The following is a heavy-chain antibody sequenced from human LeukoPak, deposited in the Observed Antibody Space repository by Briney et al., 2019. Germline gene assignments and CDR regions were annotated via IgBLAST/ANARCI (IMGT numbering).Heavy chain of an antibody. D-gene: IGHD1-26*01. CDR2: VRYDGSDG. V-gene: IGHV3-30*02. CDR1: GFTFSNYG. CDR3: AKKTIVGATVDAFDI. Sequence: GGSLRLSCAASGFTFSNYGMHWVRQAPGKGLEWVAFVRYDGSDGHYSDSVKGRFTISRDNSKNTLFLQMNSLRGEDTAVYYCAKKTIVGATVDAFDIWGQGTMVTVSS. J-gene: IGHJ3*02.